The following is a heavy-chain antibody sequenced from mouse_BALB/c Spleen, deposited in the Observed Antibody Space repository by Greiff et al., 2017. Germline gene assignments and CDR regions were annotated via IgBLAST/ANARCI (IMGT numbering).Heavy chain of an antibody. V-gene: IGHV5-17*02. CDR1: GFTFSSFG. CDR3: ARGRDYAFAY. D-gene: IGHD1-1*01. Sequence: EVQVVESGGGLVQPGGSRKLSCAASGFTFSSFGMHWVRQAPEKGLEWVAYISSGSSTIYYADTVKGRFTISRDNPKSTLFLQMTSLRSEDTAMYYCARGRDYAFAYWGQGTLVTVSA. CDR2: ISSGSSTI. J-gene: IGHJ3*01.